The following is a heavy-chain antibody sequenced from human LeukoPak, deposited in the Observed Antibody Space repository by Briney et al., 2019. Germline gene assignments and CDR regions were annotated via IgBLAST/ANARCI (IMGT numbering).Heavy chain of an antibody. CDR2: IYYSGST. Sequence: SETLSLTCTVSGGSISSYYWSWIRQPPGKGLEWIGYIYYSGSTNYNPSLKSRVTISVDTSKNQFSLKLSSVTAADTAVRYCARLYSSSWGQGTLVTVSS. CDR1: GGSISSYY. V-gene: IGHV4-59*01. D-gene: IGHD6-13*01. CDR3: ARLYSSS. J-gene: IGHJ4*02.